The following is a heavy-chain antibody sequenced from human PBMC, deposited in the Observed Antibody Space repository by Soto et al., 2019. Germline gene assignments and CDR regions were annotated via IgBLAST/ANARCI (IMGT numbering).Heavy chain of an antibody. CDR1: VYTFTSYG. D-gene: IGHD1-26*01. J-gene: IGHJ4*02. CDR2: ISAHKGNT. CDR3: ASWSGSYDY. V-gene: IGHV1-18*01. Sequence: ASVKVSCKASVYTFTSYGISWVRQAPGQGLEWMGWISAHKGNTKYAQKLQGRVTMTTDTSTSTAYMELRSLRSDDTAVYYCASWSGSYDYWGQGTLVTVSS.